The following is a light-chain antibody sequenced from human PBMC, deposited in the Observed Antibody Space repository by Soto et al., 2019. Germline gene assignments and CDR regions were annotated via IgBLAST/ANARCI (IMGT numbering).Light chain of an antibody. CDR1: QVIGSS. CDR3: QQGNSFPLT. J-gene: IGKJ3*01. Sequence: DIQMTQSPSSVSASVGDRVTITCRASQVIGSSLAWYQQKPGKAPNLLIYAAASLQSGVATRFSTTFSGTEFTLTINNLQPEDVATYLCQQGNSFPLTFGPGTRVDIK. V-gene: IGKV1-12*01. CDR2: AAA.